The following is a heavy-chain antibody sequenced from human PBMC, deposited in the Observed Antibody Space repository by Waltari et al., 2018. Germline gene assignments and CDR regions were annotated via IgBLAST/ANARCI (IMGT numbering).Heavy chain of an antibody. CDR2: MNPNRGNT. CDR1: GYTFTSYD. D-gene: IGHD1-20*01. Sequence: QVQLVQSGAEVKKPGASVKVSCKASGYTFTSYDINWVRQATGQGLEWMGWMNPNRGNTGYAQKFQGRVTMTRNTSISTAYMELSSLRSEDKAVYYCARYTRKPGGYCYGMDVWGQGTTVTVSS. J-gene: IGHJ6*02. V-gene: IGHV1-8*01. CDR3: ARYTRKPGGYCYGMDV.